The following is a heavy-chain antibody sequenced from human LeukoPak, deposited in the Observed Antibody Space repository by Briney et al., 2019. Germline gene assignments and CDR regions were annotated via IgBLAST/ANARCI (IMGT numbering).Heavy chain of an antibody. Sequence: ASVKVSCKASGYTFTGYYMHWVRQAPGQGLEWMGWMNPNSGNTGYAQKFQGRVTMTRNTSISTAYMELSSLRSEDTAVYYCARGGGGSYLGYYYYYMDVWGKGTTVTISS. CDR3: ARGGGGSYLGYYYYYMDV. D-gene: IGHD1-26*01. J-gene: IGHJ6*03. V-gene: IGHV1-8*02. CDR2: MNPNSGNT. CDR1: GYTFTGYY.